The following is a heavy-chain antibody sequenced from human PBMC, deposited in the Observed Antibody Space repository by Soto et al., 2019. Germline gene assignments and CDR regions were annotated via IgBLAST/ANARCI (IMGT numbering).Heavy chain of an antibody. Sequence: QLQLQESGPGLVKPSETLSLTCTVSGDSIRSSSYWGWIRQPPGKGLEWIGSIYSTGNTYYNPSLNSQVTISGDTSKNQFSLHVISVTAADTAVYYCRRSSRYSTDVWGQGTTVTVSS. V-gene: IGHV4-39*01. J-gene: IGHJ6*02. CDR3: RRSSRYSTDV. CDR2: IYSTGNT. D-gene: IGHD6-13*01. CDR1: GDSIRSSSY.